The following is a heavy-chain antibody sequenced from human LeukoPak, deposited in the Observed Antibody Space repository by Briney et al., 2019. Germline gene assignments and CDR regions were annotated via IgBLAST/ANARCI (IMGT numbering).Heavy chain of an antibody. CDR2: IYYSGST. CDR3: ARDRADYDFWSGYYARESWFDP. J-gene: IGHJ5*02. CDR1: GGSISSGDYS. V-gene: IGHV4-30-4*07. Sequence: SETLSLTCAVSGGSISSGDYSWSWIRQPPGKGLEWIGYIYYSGSTYYNPSLKSRVTISVDTSKNQFSLKLSSVTAADTAVYYCARDRADYDFWSGYYARESWFDPWGQGTLVTVSS. D-gene: IGHD3-3*01.